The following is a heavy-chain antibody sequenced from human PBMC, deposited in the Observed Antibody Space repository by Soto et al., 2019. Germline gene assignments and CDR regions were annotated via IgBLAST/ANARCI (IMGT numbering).Heavy chain of an antibody. V-gene: IGHV3-48*02. Sequence: GGSLRLSCAASGFTFSSYSMNWVRQAPGKGLEWVSYISSSSSTIYYADSVKGRFTISRDNAKNSLYLQMNSLRDEDTAVYYCARDLNFWSGYYFDYWGQGTLVTVSS. CDR3: ARDLNFWSGYYFDY. J-gene: IGHJ4*02. CDR1: GFTFSSYS. CDR2: ISSSSSTI. D-gene: IGHD3-3*01.